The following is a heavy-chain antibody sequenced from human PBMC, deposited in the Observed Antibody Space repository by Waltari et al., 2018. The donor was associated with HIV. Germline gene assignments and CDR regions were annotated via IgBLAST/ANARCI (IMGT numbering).Heavy chain of an antibody. CDR3: AKNQAVPEA. J-gene: IGHJ4*02. CDR1: GFSFRDYT. CDR2: MSPGGVV. V-gene: IGHV3-11*01. D-gene: IGHD6-19*01. Sequence: QVQLVESGGGLVKPGGSLRLSCAASGFSFRDYTMTWIRQTPKKDLEWVSNMSPGGVVAYADSVRGRFTTSRDNAKNLLFLEMTGLRVDDTARYYCAKNQAVPEAWGPGTRVTVS.